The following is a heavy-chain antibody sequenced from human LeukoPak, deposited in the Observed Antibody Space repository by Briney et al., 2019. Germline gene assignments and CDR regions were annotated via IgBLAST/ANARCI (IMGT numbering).Heavy chain of an antibody. Sequence: SETLSLTCTVSGGSTTSNYYWSWIRQPPGKGLEWIGYIYYSGSTNYNPSLKSRVTISVDTSKNQFSLKLSSVTAADTAVYYCVGSSSFYWFDPWGQGTLVTVSS. CDR3: VGSSSFYWFDP. V-gene: IGHV4-59*08. CDR1: GGSTTSNYY. D-gene: IGHD6-13*01. CDR2: IYYSGST. J-gene: IGHJ5*02.